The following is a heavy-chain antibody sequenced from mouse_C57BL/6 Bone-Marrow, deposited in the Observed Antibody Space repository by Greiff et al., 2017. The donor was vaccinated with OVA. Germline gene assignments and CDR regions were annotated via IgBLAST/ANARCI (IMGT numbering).Heavy chain of an antibody. D-gene: IGHD1-1*01. CDR1: GYTFTSYW. V-gene: IGHV1-64*01. CDR2: IHPNSGST. CDR3: ATVVAYYDAMDY. J-gene: IGHJ4*01. Sequence: QVQLQQPGAELVKPGASVKLSCKASGYTFTSYWMHWVKQRPGQGLEWIGMIHPNSGSTNYNEKFKSKATLTVDKSSSTAYMPLSSLPSKDSAVYYFATVVAYYDAMDYWGQGTSVTVSS.